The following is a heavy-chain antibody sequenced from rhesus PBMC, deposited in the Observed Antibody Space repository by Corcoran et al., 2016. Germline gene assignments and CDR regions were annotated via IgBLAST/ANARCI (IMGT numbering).Heavy chain of an antibody. Sequence: QLQLQESGPGLVKPSETLSLTCAVSGGSISGYYWSWIRQPPGKGLEWIGNIDGNIAGTNYNPSTTIRLTNSRDTSRNQFSLKLSSVTAAGTAVYYCARHNVLQTVAATGGLDSWGQGVVVTVSS. J-gene: IGHJ6*01. V-gene: IGHV4-81*01. CDR1: GGSISGYY. CDR2: IDGNIAGT. D-gene: IGHD4-29*01. CDR3: ARHNVLQTVAATGGLDS.